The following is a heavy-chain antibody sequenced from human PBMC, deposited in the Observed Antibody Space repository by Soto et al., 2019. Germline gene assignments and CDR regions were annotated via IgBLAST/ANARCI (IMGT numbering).Heavy chain of an antibody. CDR3: AGDPDSHYNDSHASSYP. D-gene: IGHD4-4*01. J-gene: IGHJ5*02. V-gene: IGHV1-69*04. CDR2: IIPAIGII. Sequence: SVKVSCKASGGTFSTYTITWVRQAPGQGLEWMGRIIPAIGIINYAQKFQGRVTISADKFTGTAYMELTGLRSDDTAVYYCAGDPDSHYNDSHASSYPWGQGTLVTVSS. CDR1: GGTFSTYT.